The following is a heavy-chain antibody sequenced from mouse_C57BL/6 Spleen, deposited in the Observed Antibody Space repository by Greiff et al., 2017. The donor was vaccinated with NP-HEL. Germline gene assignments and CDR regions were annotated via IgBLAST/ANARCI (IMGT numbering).Heavy chain of an antibody. J-gene: IGHJ3*01. D-gene: IGHD1-1*01. V-gene: IGHV2-2*01. Sequence: QVQLKESGPGLVQPSQSLSITCTVSGFSLTSYGVHWVRQSPGKGLEWLGVIWSGGSTDYNAAFISRLSISKDNSKSQVFFKMNSLQADDTAIYYCAREGGSSYEDFAYWGQGTLVTVSA. CDR1: GFSLTSYG. CDR3: AREGGSSYEDFAY. CDR2: IWSGGST.